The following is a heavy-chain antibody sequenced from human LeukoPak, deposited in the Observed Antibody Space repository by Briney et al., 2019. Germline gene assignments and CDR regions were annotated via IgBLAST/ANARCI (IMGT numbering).Heavy chain of an antibody. CDR2: ISGGSGGGT. CDR1: GFTFSSYA. Sequence: PGGSLRLSCAASGFTFSSYAMSWVRQAPGKGLEWVSTISGGSGGGTYYADSVKGRFTISRDNSKNTLYLQMNGLRAEDTAVYYCARAGGVAAPYYFDYWGQGTLVTVSS. D-gene: IGHD2-15*01. V-gene: IGHV3-23*01. J-gene: IGHJ4*02. CDR3: ARAGGVAAPYYFDY.